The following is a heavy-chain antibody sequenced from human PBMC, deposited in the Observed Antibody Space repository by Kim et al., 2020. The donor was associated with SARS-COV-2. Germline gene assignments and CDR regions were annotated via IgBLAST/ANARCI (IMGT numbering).Heavy chain of an antibody. CDR3: TREGMVTMVRGVKYYYGMDV. CDR1: GFTFSGSA. V-gene: IGHV3-73*01. D-gene: IGHD3-10*01. J-gene: IGHJ6*02. Sequence: GGSLRLSCAASGFTFSGSAMHWVRQASGKGLEWVGRIRSKANSYATAYAASVKGRFTISRDDSKNTAYLQMNSLKTEDTAVYYCTREGMVTMVRGVKYYYGMDVWGQGTTVTVSS. CDR2: IRSKANSYAT.